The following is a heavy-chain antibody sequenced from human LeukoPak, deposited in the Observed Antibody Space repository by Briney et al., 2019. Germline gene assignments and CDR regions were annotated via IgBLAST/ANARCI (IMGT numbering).Heavy chain of an antibody. CDR1: GFTLSTYE. Sequence: PGGSLRLSCAASGFTLSTYEMRGVRQAPGKGLEGVSYINRDGGIIYYADSVRGRFTISRDTAKNSLDLQMNSLRVEDTAIYYCARRDHIAGRLDYWGQGTLVTVSS. V-gene: IGHV3-48*03. CDR3: ARRDHIAGRLDY. D-gene: IGHD6-6*01. J-gene: IGHJ4*02. CDR2: INRDGGII.